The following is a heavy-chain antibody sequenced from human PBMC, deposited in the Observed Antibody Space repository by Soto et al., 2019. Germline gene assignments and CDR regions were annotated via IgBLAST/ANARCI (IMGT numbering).Heavy chain of an antibody. CDR1: GDSVSSNGAT. V-gene: IGHV6-1*01. CDR3: AKWTGSGGK. Sequence: SQTLSLTCAISGDSVSSNGATWDWIRQSPSRGLEWLGRTYYRSKWSNDYAVSVKSRITITPDTSKNQFSLQLSSVTPEDTAVYYCAKWTGSGGKWGQGTLVTVSS. J-gene: IGHJ4*02. D-gene: IGHD1-1*01. CDR2: TYYRSKWSN.